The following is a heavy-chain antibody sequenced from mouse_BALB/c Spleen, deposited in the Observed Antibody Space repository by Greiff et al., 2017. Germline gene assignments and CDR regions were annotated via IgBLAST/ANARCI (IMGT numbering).Heavy chain of an antibody. CDR2: IHPSDGDT. V-gene: IGHV1-74*01. D-gene: IGHD1-1*01. Sequence: VQLQQSGAELVRPGASVKLSCKASGYSFTSYWMNWVKQRPGQGLEWIGMIHPSDGDTRLNQKFKDKATLTVDKSSSTAYMQLSSLTSEDSAVYSSTIAGSSSYYAMDYWGQGTSVTVSS. CDR3: TIAGSSSYYAMDY. CDR1: GYSFTSYW. J-gene: IGHJ4*01.